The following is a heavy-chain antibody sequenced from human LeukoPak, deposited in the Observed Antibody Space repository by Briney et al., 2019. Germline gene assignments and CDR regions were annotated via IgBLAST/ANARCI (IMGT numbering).Heavy chain of an antibody. CDR1: GGSISGYY. D-gene: IGHD4-23*01. CDR2: IYYSGST. J-gene: IGHJ2*01. CDR3: ARSVVTLYWYFDL. Sequence: PSETLSLTCTVSGGSISGYYYNWIRHPPGKGLEWIGYIYYSGSTNYNPSLKSRVTISLDTARNQFSLKLSSVTTADTAVYYCARSVVTLYWYFDLWGRGTLVTVSS. V-gene: IGHV4-59*01.